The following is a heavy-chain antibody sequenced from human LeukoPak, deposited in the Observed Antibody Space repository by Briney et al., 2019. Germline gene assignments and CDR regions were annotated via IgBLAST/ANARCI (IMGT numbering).Heavy chain of an antibody. D-gene: IGHD3-3*01. CDR3: ARDAESSGYDFWSGPPRFDY. Sequence: ASVKVSCKASGYTFTSYGISWVRQAPGQGLEWMGWISAYNGNTNYAQKLQGRVTMTTDTSTSTAYMELRSLRSDDTAVYYRARDAESSGYDFWSGPPRFDYWGQGTLVTVSS. V-gene: IGHV1-18*01. CDR1: GYTFTSYG. CDR2: ISAYNGNT. J-gene: IGHJ4*02.